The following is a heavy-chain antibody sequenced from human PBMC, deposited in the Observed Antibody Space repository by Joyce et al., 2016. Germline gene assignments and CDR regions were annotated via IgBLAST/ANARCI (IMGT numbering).Heavy chain of an antibody. CDR2: IYYSGNT. CDR3: ARGFEMATIPFDS. D-gene: IGHD5-24*01. V-gene: IGHV4-59*01. CDR1: GGSISGYY. J-gene: IGHJ4*02. Sequence: QVQLQESGPELVKPSEILSLTCTVSGGSISGYYLNWIRQSPGKGLEWIGYIYYSGNTNYNPSLKSRATISLDTSKNQFSLKLSSVTAADTAVYYCARGFEMATIPFDSWGQGTLVTVSS.